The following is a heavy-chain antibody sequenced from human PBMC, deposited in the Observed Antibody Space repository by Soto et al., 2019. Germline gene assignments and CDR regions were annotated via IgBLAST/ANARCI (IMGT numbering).Heavy chain of an antibody. V-gene: IGHV3-7*01. CDR3: ARAAVAGAGDY. D-gene: IGHD6-19*01. CDR1: GFTFSTYW. Sequence: GGSLRLSCAASGFTFSTYWMSWVRQAPGKGLEWVARIKPDGSETSYIDSVRGRFTISRDNAKNSLFLEMNSLGAEDTAVYYCARAAVAGAGDYWGQGTLVTVSS. J-gene: IGHJ4*02. CDR2: IKPDGSET.